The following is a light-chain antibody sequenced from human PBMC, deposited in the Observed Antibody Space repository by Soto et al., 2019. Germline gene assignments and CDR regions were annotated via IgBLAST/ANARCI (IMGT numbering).Light chain of an antibody. V-gene: IGKV3-11*01. Sequence: VLTLSPPALSLSTGKRATLSCTASQSVTGYLAWYQQKPGQDLRLLIYHATERAAGIPARFSGSGSGKDFTLNISSLEPEDFAVYYCQQRGNWSPLRFGGGIKVDIK. CDR3: QQRGNWSPLR. CDR1: QSVTGY. J-gene: IGKJ4*02. CDR2: HAT.